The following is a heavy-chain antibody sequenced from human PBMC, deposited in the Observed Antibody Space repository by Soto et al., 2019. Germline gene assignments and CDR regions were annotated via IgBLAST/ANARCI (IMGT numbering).Heavy chain of an antibody. CDR2: IYHSGST. Sequence: QLQLQESGSGLVKPSQTLSLTCAVSGGSISSGGYSWSWIRQPPGKGLEWIGYIYHSGSTYYNPSLKSRVTISVDRSKNQFSLKLSSVTAADTAVYYCARLSPYYYAHDYWGQGTLVTVSS. J-gene: IGHJ4*02. D-gene: IGHD3-10*01. CDR1: GGSISSGGYS. CDR3: ARLSPYYYAHDY. V-gene: IGHV4-30-2*01.